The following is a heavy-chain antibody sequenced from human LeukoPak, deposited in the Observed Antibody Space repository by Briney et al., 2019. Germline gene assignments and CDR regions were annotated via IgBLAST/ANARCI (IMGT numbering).Heavy chain of an antibody. J-gene: IGHJ4*02. V-gene: IGHV3-23*01. CDR1: GFTFSNYA. CDR3: AKDQDIVVVPAANDY. D-gene: IGHD2-2*01. Sequence: GGSLRLSCAASGFTFSNYAMSWVRQAPGKGLEWVSTISNSGDATYYADSVKGRFTISRDNSKNTLYLQMNSLRAEDTAVYYCAKDQDIVVVPAANDYWGQGTLVTVSS. CDR2: ISNSGDAT.